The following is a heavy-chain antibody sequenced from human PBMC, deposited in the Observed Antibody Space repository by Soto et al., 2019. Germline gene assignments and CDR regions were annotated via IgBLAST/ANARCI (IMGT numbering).Heavy chain of an antibody. V-gene: IGHV3-30-3*01. D-gene: IGHD4-17*01. CDR1: GFTFSSYA. Sequence: QVQLVESGGGVVQPGRSLRLSCAASGFTFSSYAMHWVRQAPGKGLEWVAVISYDGINKYYADSVKGRFTISRDNSKNTLYLQMNSLRAEDTSVYYCARAPLDYGDYVSHAFDIWGQGTMVTVSS. CDR2: ISYDGINK. J-gene: IGHJ3*02. CDR3: ARAPLDYGDYVSHAFDI.